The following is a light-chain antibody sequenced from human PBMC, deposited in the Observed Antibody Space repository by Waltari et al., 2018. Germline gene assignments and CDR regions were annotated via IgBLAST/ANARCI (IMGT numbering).Light chain of an antibody. Sequence: IQLTQSPSSLSASVGDRVTITCRASQGMSSYLAWYHQKPGKAPKLLIYAASTLQSGVPSRFSGSGSGTDFTLTISSLQPEDFATYYCQQLNSYPITFGPGTKVDIK. CDR2: AAS. CDR3: QQLNSYPIT. CDR1: QGMSSY. J-gene: IGKJ3*01. V-gene: IGKV1-9*01.